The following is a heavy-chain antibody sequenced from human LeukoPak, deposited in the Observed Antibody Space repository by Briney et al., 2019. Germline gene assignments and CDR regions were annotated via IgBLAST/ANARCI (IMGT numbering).Heavy chain of an antibody. CDR1: GYTFTGYY. V-gene: IGHV1-18*04. CDR2: ITVYNGHT. Sequence: ASVKVSCKASGYTFTGYYMHWVRQAPGQGLEWMGWITVYNGHTNYTQNLQGRVTMTTDTSTSTAYMELRSLRSDDTAVYYCARVAGPVDYWGQGTLVTVSS. J-gene: IGHJ4*02. CDR3: ARVAGPVDY. D-gene: IGHD6-19*01.